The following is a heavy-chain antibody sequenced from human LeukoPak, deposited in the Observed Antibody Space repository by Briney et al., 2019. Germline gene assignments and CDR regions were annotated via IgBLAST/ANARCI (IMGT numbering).Heavy chain of an antibody. Sequence: GGSLRLSCAASGFTFSSYSMNWVRQAPGKGLEWVSYISSSSSTIYYADSVKGRFTISRDNAKNSLYLQMNSLRSEDTAVYYCATTKKKGYCSSTSCYAFDIWGQGTMVTVSS. V-gene: IGHV3-48*01. CDR1: GFTFSSYS. CDR2: ISSSSSTI. D-gene: IGHD2-2*01. J-gene: IGHJ3*02. CDR3: ATTKKKGYCSSTSCYAFDI.